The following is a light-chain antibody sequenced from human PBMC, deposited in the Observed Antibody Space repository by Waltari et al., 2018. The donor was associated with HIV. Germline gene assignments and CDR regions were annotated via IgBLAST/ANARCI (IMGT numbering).Light chain of an antibody. V-gene: IGLV1-51*02. Sequence: QSVLTQSPSVSAAPGQKVTISCSGSSSNIGNNYVSWYQQFPGTAPTLLIYENNKRPSGIPDRFSGSKSGTSATLGITGLQTGDEANYYCGTWDSSLSASVFGGGTELTVL. CDR3: GTWDSSLSASV. CDR2: ENN. J-gene: IGLJ3*02. CDR1: SSNIGNNY.